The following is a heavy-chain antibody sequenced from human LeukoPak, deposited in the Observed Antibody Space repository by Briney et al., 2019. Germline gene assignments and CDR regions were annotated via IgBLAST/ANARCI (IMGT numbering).Heavy chain of an antibody. CDR1: GGSISSYY. D-gene: IGHD6-13*01. Sequence: PSETLSLTCTVSGGSISSYYWSWIRQPPGKGLGWIGYIYYSGSTNYNPSLKSRVTISVDTSKNQFSLKLSSVTAADTAVYYCARVGSSFLDAFDIWGQGTMVTVSS. CDR3: ARVGSSFLDAFDI. CDR2: IYYSGST. J-gene: IGHJ3*02. V-gene: IGHV4-59*01.